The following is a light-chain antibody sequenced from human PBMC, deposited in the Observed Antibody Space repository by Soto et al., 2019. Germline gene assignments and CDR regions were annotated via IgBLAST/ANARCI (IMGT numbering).Light chain of an antibody. Sequence: QSVLTQPPSVSGSPGQSVTISCTGTSSDVGSYNRVSWYQQPPGTAPKLMIYEVSNRPSGVPDRFSGSKSGNTASLTISGLQAEDEADYYCSLYTSSSTLYVFGTGTKVIVL. V-gene: IGLV2-18*01. CDR3: SLYTSSSTLYV. J-gene: IGLJ1*01. CDR2: EVS. CDR1: SSDVGSYNR.